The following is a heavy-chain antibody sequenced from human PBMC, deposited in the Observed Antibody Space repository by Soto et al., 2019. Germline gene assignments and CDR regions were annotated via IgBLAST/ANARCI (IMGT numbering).Heavy chain of an antibody. Sequence: GESLKISCKGSGYSFTGYWIGWVRQMPGKGLEWMGIIYPGDSDTRYSPSFQGQVTISADKSISTAYLQWSSLKASDTAMYYCARGVSLLRNLNDYYYYGMDVWGQGTTVTVSS. CDR1: GYSFTGYW. CDR2: IYPGDSDT. V-gene: IGHV5-51*01. J-gene: IGHJ6*02. D-gene: IGHD3-10*01. CDR3: ARGVSLLRNLNDYYYYGMDV.